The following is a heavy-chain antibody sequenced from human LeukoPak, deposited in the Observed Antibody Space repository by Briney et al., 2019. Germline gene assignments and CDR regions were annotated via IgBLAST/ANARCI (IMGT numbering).Heavy chain of an antibody. J-gene: IGHJ4*02. Sequence: GASVKVSCKAFGYTFTTYYMHWVRQAPGQGLEWMGWINPNSGGTNYAQKFQGRVTMTRDTSISTAYMELSRLRSDDTAAYYCAGAIYGPGELPLWGQGTLVTVSS. CDR3: AGAIYGPGELPL. CDR2: INPNSGGT. CDR1: GYTFTTYY. V-gene: IGHV1-2*02. D-gene: IGHD7-27*01.